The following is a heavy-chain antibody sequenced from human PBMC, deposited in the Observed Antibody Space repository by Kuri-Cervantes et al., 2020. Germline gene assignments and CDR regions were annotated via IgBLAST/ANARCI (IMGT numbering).Heavy chain of an antibody. CDR2: MNPNSGNT. CDR3: ATSVAGTVGH. J-gene: IGHJ5*02. V-gene: IGHV1-8*02. Sequence: ASVKVSCKASGYTFTGYYMHWVRQAPGQGLEWMGCMNPNSGNTGYAQKFQGRVTMTRNTSISTAYMELSSLRSEDTAVYYCATSVAGTVGHWGQGTLVTVSS. CDR1: GYTFTGYY. D-gene: IGHD6-19*01.